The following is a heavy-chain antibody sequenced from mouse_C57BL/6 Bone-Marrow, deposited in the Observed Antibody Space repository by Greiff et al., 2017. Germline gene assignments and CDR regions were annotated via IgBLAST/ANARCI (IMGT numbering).Heavy chain of an antibody. J-gene: IGHJ4*01. CDR2: IRNKANGYTT. V-gene: IGHV7-3*01. Sequence: EVQGVESGGGLVQPGGSLSLSCAASGFTFTDYYMSWVRQPPGKALEWLGFIRNKANGYTTEYSASVKGRFTISRDNSQSILYLQMNALRAEDSATYYCARSGKGYAMDYWGQGTSVTVSS. D-gene: IGHD2-1*01. CDR1: GFTFTDYY. CDR3: ARSGKGYAMDY.